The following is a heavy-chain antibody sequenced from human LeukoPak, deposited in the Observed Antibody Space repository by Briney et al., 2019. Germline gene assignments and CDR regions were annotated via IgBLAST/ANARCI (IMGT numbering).Heavy chain of an antibody. CDR2: ISSSSSYI. V-gene: IGHV3-21*01. CDR1: GFTFSSHA. D-gene: IGHD6-19*01. CDR3: ARDAYSSGWDY. Sequence: GGSLRLSCAASGFTFSSHAMSWVRQAPGKGLEWVSSISSSSSYIYYADSVKGRFTISRDNAKNSLYLQMNSLRAEDTAVYYCARDAYSSGWDYWGQGTLVTVSS. J-gene: IGHJ4*02.